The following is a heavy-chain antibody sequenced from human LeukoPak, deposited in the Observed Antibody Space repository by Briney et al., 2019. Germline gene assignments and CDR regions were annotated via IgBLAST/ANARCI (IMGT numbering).Heavy chain of an antibody. D-gene: IGHD3-3*01. CDR3: ARGFWSGYYDPFDY. CDR1: GFTFSSYS. CDR2: TSRSSSTI. V-gene: IGHV3-48*04. Sequence: GGSLRLTCAASGFTFSSYSMNWVRQAPGKGLEWVSYTSRSSSTIFYADSVKGRFTISRDNARNSLYLQMNSLRAEDTAVYYCARGFWSGYYDPFDYWGQGTLVTVSS. J-gene: IGHJ4*02.